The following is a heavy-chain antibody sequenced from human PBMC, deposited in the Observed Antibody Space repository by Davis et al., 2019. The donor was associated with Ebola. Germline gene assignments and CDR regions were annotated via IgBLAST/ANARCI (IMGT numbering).Heavy chain of an antibody. CDR3: AKDNRNIWSEV. CDR1: GFTFSTYS. Sequence: GGSLILSCAASGFTFSTYSMNWVRQAPGTGLECVSFISSSSNYIYYADSVKGRFTVSRDNAKNSLYLQMNGLRVEDTAIYYCAKDNRNIWSEVWGQGTMVTVSS. CDR2: ISSSSNYI. J-gene: IGHJ3*01. D-gene: IGHD2/OR15-2a*01. V-gene: IGHV3-21*04.